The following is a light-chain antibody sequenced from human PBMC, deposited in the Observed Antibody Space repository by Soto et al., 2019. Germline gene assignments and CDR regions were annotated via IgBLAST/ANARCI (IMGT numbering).Light chain of an antibody. V-gene: IGKV3-20*01. J-gene: IGKJ1*01. Sequence: EIVLTQSPGTLSLSPGERATLSCRASQSVTSSYLAWYQQKPGQAPRLVMYGASIRTSGIPDRFSGSGSGTDLTLTISRLEPEDFAVYYCQQYVRSPWTFGQGTKVDI. CDR1: QSVTSSY. CDR2: GAS. CDR3: QQYVRSPWT.